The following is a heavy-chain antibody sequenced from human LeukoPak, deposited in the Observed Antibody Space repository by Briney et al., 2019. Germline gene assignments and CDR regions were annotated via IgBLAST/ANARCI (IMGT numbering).Heavy chain of an antibody. CDR2: INKDGSKQ. V-gene: IGHV3-7*01. CDR3: TRGGATSSWYWFF. CDR1: GFTCSSHW. J-gene: IGHJ4*02. D-gene: IGHD6-13*01. Sequence: GGSLTLSCAASGFTCSSHWMTWVRQAPGKGPEGVANINKDGSKQYYVDSVKGRFTISRDNDKNSLSLQVSSLRDEDTAVYYCTRGGATSSWYWFFWGQGTLVTVSS.